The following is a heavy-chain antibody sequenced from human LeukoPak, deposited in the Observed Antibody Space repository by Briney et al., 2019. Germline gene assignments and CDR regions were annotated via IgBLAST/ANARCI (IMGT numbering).Heavy chain of an antibody. CDR3: ARDPGRGIAAAQ. CDR2: IIPIFGTA. J-gene: IGHJ4*02. Sequence: ASVKVSCKASGGTFSSYAISWVRQAPGQGLEWMGGIIPIFGTASYAQKFQGRVTITADESTSTAYMELSSLRSEDAAVYYCARDPGRGIAAAQWGQGTLVTVSS. V-gene: IGHV1-69*13. CDR1: GGTFSSYA. D-gene: IGHD6-13*01.